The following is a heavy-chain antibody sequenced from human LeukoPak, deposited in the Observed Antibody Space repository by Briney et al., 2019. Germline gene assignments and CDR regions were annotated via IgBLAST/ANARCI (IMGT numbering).Heavy chain of an antibody. D-gene: IGHD6-19*01. V-gene: IGHV3-9*01. CDR3: AKERAVAGHRYFDY. Sequence: GGSLRLSCAASGFTFDDYAMHWVRQAPGKGLEWVSGISWNSGSIGYADSVKGRFTISRDNAKNSLYLQMNSLRAEDTALYYCAKERAVAGHRYFDYWGQGTTVTVSS. J-gene: IGHJ4*03. CDR1: GFTFDDYA. CDR2: ISWNSGSI.